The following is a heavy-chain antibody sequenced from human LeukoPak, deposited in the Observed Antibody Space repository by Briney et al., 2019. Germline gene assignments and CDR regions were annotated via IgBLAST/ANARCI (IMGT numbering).Heavy chain of an antibody. CDR3: ARHSRSSSYYYGMDV. J-gene: IGHJ6*02. D-gene: IGHD3-10*01. V-gene: IGHV3-23*03. CDR1: GFTFSSYA. Sequence: GGSLRLSCAASGFTFSSYAMSWVRQAPGKGLEWVSVIYSGGSTYYADSVKGRFTISRDNSKNTVYLQLNNLRVEDTAVYYCARHSRSSSYYYGMDVWGQGTTVTVSS. CDR2: IYSGGST.